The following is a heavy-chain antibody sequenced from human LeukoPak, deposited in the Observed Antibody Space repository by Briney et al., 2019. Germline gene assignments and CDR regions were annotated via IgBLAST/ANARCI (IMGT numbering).Heavy chain of an antibody. Sequence: SETLSLTCAVYGGSFSGYYWSWIRQPPGKGPKWIGDINHSGSTNYNPSLKSRVFISADTSQNQFSLRLSSVTAADTAVYYCARASMRRGDGYNRHYEIDYWGQGTLVTVSS. V-gene: IGHV4-34*01. J-gene: IGHJ4*02. CDR1: GGSFSGYY. D-gene: IGHD5-24*01. CDR3: ARASMRRGDGYNRHYEIDY. CDR2: INHSGST.